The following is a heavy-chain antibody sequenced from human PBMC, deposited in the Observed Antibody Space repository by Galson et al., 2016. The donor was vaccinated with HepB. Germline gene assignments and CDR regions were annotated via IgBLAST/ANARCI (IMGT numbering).Heavy chain of an antibody. V-gene: IGHV1-2*02. CDR1: GYTFTGYY. CDR2: INPNSGGT. CDR3: ARDSRRLLWFGELYPEYYFDY. Sequence: CTASGYTFTGYYMHWVRQAPGQGLEWMGWINPNSGGTNYAQKFQGRVTMTRDTSISTAYMELSRLRSDDTAVYYCARDSRRLLWFGELYPEYYFDYWGQGTLVTVSS. J-gene: IGHJ4*02. D-gene: IGHD3-10*01.